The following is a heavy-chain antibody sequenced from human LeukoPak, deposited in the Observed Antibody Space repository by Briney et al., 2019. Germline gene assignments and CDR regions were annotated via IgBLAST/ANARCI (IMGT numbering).Heavy chain of an antibody. Sequence: GRSLRLSCAASGFTFSSYWMHLVRQAPGKGLVWVSRINSDGSSTSYADSVKGRFTISRDNAKNTLYLQMNSLRAEDTAVYYCARDHGYSSGWYPEDFQHWGQGTLVTVSS. CDR1: GFTFSSYW. D-gene: IGHD6-19*01. J-gene: IGHJ1*01. CDR3: ARDHGYSSGWYPEDFQH. V-gene: IGHV3-74*01. CDR2: INSDGSST.